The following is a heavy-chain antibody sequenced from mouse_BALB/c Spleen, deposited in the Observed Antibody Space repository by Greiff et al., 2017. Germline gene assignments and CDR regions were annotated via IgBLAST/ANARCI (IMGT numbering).Heavy chain of an antibody. D-gene: IGHD1-1*01. V-gene: IGHV3-6*01. J-gene: IGHJ2*01. CDR3: AREGGYYCGSIYYFDY. CDR2: ISYDGSN. Sequence: DVKLVESGPGLVKPSQSLSLSCSATCYSITSGYYWNWIRQLPGNKLEWMGYISYDGSNNYNPSLKNRSSITRDTSKNHFFLKLNSVTTEDTATYYCAREGGYYCGSIYYFDYWGQGTTLTVSS. CDR1: CYSITSGYY.